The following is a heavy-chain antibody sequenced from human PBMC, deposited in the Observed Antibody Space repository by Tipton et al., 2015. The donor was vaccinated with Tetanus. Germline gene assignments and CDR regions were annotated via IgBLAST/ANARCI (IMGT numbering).Heavy chain of an antibody. CDR3: AGDGEKIMTSDRRQRRATNYYYHYGLDV. V-gene: IGHV4-59*01. D-gene: IGHD3-10*01. J-gene: IGHJ6*02. Sequence: TLSLTCTVSGGSLSGYHWNWIRQSPGKGLEWIGNIYHSESANYNPSLKSRVTISVDTSKNQITLTLKSVTAADTALYYCAGDGEKIMTSDRRQRRATNYYYHYGLDVGGQGTTVTVSS. CDR1: GGSLSGYH. CDR2: IYHSESA.